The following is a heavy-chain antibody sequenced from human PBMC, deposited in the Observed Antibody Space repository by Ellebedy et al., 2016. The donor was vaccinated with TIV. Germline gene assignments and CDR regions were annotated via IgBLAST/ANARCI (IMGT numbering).Heavy chain of an antibody. D-gene: IGHD3-22*01. CDR1: GFTFSSYW. CDR2: IRHDGSEE. CDR3: AREGSGYYSVDAFDI. V-gene: IGHV3-7*01. Sequence: GESLKISXAASGFTFSSYWMSWVRQAPGKGLEWVASIRHDGSEEYYVDSVKGRFTISRDNANNSLYLQMNSLRAEDTAVYYCAREGSGYYSVDAFDIWGQGTAVSVSS. J-gene: IGHJ3*02.